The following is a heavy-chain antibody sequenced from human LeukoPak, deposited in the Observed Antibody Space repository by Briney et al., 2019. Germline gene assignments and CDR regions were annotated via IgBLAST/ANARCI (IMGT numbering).Heavy chain of an antibody. D-gene: IGHD1-14*01. CDR3: ASARSRRTSYFNY. V-gene: IGHV4-34*01. Sequence: KASETLSLTCAVYGGSFSGYYWSWIRQPPGKGLEWIGEINHSGSTNYNPSLKSRVTISVDTSKNQFSLKLSSVTAADTAVYYCASARSRRTSYFNYWGQGTLVTVSS. J-gene: IGHJ4*02. CDR2: INHSGST. CDR1: GGSFSGYY.